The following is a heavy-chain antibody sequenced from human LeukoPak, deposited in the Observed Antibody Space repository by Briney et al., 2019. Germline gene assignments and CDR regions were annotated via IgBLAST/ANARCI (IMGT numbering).Heavy chain of an antibody. D-gene: IGHD2-8*01. CDR3: AKDISSLIDMDYYGMDV. CDR2: ISWNSGSI. V-gene: IGHV3-9*01. J-gene: IGHJ6*02. CDR1: GFTLDDYA. Sequence: GGSLRLSCAASGFTLDDYAMHWVRQAPGKGLEWVSGISWNSGSIGYADSVKGRFTISRDNAKNSLYLQMNSLRAEDTALYYCAKDISSLIDMDYYGMDVWGQGTTVTVSS.